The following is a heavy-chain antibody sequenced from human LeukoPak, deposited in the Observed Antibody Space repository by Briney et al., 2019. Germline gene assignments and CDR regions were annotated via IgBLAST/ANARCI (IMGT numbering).Heavy chain of an antibody. CDR1: GFTFDDHG. Sequence: PGGSLRLSCAASGFTFDDHGMNWVRQAPGKGLEWVSGISWNSGSIGYADSVKGRFTISRDNAKNSLYLQMNSLRAEDTALYYCAKDIGFAGGQWLVLYYWGQGTLVTVSS. J-gene: IGHJ4*02. CDR2: ISWNSGSI. V-gene: IGHV3-9*01. D-gene: IGHD6-19*01. CDR3: AKDIGFAGGQWLVLYY.